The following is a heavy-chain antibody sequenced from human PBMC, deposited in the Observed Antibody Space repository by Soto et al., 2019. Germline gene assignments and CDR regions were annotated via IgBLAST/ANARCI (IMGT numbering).Heavy chain of an antibody. J-gene: IGHJ4*02. Sequence: SETLSLTCTVSGGSISSGDYYWSWIRQPPGKGLEWIGYIYYSGSTYYNPSLKSRVTISVDTSKNQFSLKLSSVTAADTAVYYCARGQYSGYDGGEINYWGQGTLVTVSS. V-gene: IGHV4-30-4*01. CDR3: ARGQYSGYDGGEINY. CDR1: GGSISSGDYY. CDR2: IYYSGST. D-gene: IGHD5-12*01.